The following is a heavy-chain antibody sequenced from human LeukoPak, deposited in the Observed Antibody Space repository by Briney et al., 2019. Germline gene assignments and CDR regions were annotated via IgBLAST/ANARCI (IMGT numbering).Heavy chain of an antibody. J-gene: IGHJ4*02. CDR1: GGSISSGGYY. CDR3: ARGQGYYGSGSPYYFDY. Sequence: SETLSLTCTVSGGSISSGGYYWSWIRQPPGKGLEWIGYIYHSGSTYYNPSLKSRVTISVDTSKNQFSLKLSSVTAADTAVFYCARGQGYYGSGSPYYFDYWGQGALVTVSS. CDR2: IYHSGST. V-gene: IGHV4-30-2*02. D-gene: IGHD3-10*01.